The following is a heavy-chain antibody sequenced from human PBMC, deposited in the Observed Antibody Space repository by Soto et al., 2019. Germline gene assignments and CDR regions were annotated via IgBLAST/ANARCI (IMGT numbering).Heavy chain of an antibody. CDR1: GFTFSSYW. CDR3: ARYGTGGVRGYYFDY. Sequence: PGGSLRLSCAASGFTFSSYWMSWVRQSPGKGLEWVANIKQDGSEKYYVDSVKGRFTISRDNAKNSLYLQMNSLRAEDTAVYYCARYGTGGVRGYYFDYWGQGTLVTVSS. D-gene: IGHD1-1*01. CDR2: IKQDGSEK. V-gene: IGHV3-7*01. J-gene: IGHJ4*02.